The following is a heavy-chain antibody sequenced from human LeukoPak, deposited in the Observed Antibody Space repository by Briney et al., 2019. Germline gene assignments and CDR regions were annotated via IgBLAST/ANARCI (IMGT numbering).Heavy chain of an antibody. J-gene: IGHJ4*02. CDR3: ARDATSEHFFDY. CDR2: ISYDGSNK. CDR1: GFTFSTYA. V-gene: IGHV3-30-3*01. Sequence: PGGSLRLSCAAPGFTFSTYAMYWVRQAPGKGLEWVAVISYDGSNKYYADSVKGRFTISRDNSKNSLYLQMNSLRAEDTAVYYCARDATSEHFFDYWGQGTLVTVSS. D-gene: IGHD1-26*01.